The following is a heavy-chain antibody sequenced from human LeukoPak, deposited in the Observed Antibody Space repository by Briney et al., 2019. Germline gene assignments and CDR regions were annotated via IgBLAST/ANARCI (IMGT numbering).Heavy chain of an antibody. CDR1: GGTFSSYA. J-gene: IGHJ4*02. CDR3: ARDGQGDILTGIVD. V-gene: IGHV1-2*02. D-gene: IGHD3-9*01. CDR2: INPNSGGT. Sequence: GASVKVSCKASGGTFSSYAISWVRQAPGQGLEWMGWINPNSGGTNYAQKFQGRVTMTRDTSISTAYMELSRLRSDDTAVYYCARDGQGDILTGIVDWGQGTLVTVSS.